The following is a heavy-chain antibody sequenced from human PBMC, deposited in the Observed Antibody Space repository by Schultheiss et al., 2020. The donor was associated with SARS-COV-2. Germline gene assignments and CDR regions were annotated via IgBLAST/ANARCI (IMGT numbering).Heavy chain of an antibody. V-gene: IGHV3-33*01. CDR1: GFTFSSYG. J-gene: IGHJ4*02. Sequence: GGSLRLSCAASGFTFSSYGMHWVRQAPGKGLEWVAVIWYDGSNKYYADSVKGRFTISRDNSKNTLYLQMNSLRAEDTAVYYCARGAYYYDSSGYYWFDYWGQGTLVTVSS. CDR2: IWYDGSNK. CDR3: ARGAYYYDSSGYYWFDY. D-gene: IGHD3-22*01.